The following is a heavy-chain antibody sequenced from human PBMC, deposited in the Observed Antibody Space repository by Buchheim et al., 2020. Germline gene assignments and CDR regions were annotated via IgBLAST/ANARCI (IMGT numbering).Heavy chain of an antibody. CDR2: INTDGSST. CDR3: ARDSGSYPFYGMDV. CDR1: RFTFSNYW. D-gene: IGHD1-26*01. Sequence: EVQLVESGGGLVQFGGSLRLSCAASRFTFSNYWMHWVRQAPGKGLPWVSRINTDGSSTSYADSVKGRFTISRDNAKNTLYLQMNSLRAEDTAVYYCARDSGSYPFYGMDVWGQGTT. J-gene: IGHJ6*02. V-gene: IGHV3-74*01.